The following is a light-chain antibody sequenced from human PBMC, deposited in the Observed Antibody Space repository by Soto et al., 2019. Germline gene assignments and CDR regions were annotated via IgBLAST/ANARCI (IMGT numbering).Light chain of an antibody. V-gene: IGLV2-14*03. J-gene: IGLJ1*01. CDR1: SSDIGAYDL. Sequence: QSSLTQPASVSLSPGRSITISCSGTSSDIGAYDLVSLYQQHPGRAPKLIIYEVSHRFSGLSYRFSGSKSGNTASLTISGLQAEDEGDYYCTSFAPGRLYVFGSGTKVTVL. CDR2: EVS. CDR3: TSFAPGRLYV.